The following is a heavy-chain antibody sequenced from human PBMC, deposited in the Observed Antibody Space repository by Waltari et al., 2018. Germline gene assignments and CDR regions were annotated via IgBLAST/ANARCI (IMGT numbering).Heavy chain of an antibody. J-gene: IGHJ3*01. CDR1: GFTCVDYD. D-gene: IGHD3-22*01. Sequence: EVQLVESGGGLVQPGRWLRPSCSASGFTCVDYDMTWVRQAPGKGLEWVSSISWHSNSIDYADSVKGRFTISRDNAKNSLYVQMNSLRPEDTALYYWAKGKSSARLLRDGFDVWGQGTMVTVSA. CDR3: AKGKSSARLLRDGFDV. CDR2: ISWHSNSI. V-gene: IGHV3-9*01.